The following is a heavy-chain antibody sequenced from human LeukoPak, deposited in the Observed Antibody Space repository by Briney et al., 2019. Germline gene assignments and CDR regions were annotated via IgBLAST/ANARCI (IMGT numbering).Heavy chain of an antibody. V-gene: IGHV4-59*01. CDR2: IYYSGST. CDR1: GGSISSYY. CDR3: ARDQSSGWYRAFDI. Sequence: SETLSLTCTVSGGSISSYYWSWIRQPPGKGLEWIGYIYYSGSTNYNPSLKSRVTISVDTSKNQFSLKLSSVTAADTAVYYCARDQSSGWYRAFDIWGQGTMVTVSS. J-gene: IGHJ3*02. D-gene: IGHD6-19*01.